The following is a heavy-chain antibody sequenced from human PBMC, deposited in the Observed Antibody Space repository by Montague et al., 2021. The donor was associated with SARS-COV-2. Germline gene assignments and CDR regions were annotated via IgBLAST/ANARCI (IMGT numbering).Heavy chain of an antibody. CDR1: GGSISNYY. CDR3: ARGGGYYNYGLDV. V-gene: IGHV4-59*01. J-gene: IGHJ6*02. Sequence: SETLSFTCTVSGGSISNYYWSWIRQPPGRGLEWIGYIYYSGSTDYSPSLKSRVTMSLDTSKNQFSLKVTSVTAADTAVYYCARGGGYYNYGLDVWGPGTTVTVSS. CDR2: IYYSGST. D-gene: IGHD3-22*01.